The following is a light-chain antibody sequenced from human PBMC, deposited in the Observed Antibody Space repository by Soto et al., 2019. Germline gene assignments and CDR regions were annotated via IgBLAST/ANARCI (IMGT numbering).Light chain of an antibody. V-gene: IGKV3-11*01. J-gene: IGKJ5*01. Sequence: EIVLTQSPATLSLSPGDRATLSCRASQSVSTYLAWYQHKPGQAPRLLIYDASTRATDIPARFSGSGSGTDFTLTISSLESEDYAIYYCQQRSNWPSISFGQGTRLEIK. CDR2: DAS. CDR1: QSVSTY. CDR3: QQRSNWPSIS.